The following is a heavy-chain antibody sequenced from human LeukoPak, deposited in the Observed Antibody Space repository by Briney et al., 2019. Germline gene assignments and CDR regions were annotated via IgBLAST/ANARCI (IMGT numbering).Heavy chain of an antibody. Sequence: ASVKVSSKASGYTFTTYYMHWVRQAPGQGLEWMGIINPSGGSTSYSQKFQGRVTMTRDTSTSTVYMELSSLRSDDTAVYYCARDLSQGDILNIWGQGTMVTVSS. D-gene: IGHD2-15*01. J-gene: IGHJ3*02. CDR1: GYTFTTYY. V-gene: IGHV1-46*01. CDR3: ARDLSQGDILNI. CDR2: INPSGGST.